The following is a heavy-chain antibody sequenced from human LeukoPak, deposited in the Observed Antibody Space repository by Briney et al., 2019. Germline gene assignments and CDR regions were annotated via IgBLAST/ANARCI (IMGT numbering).Heavy chain of an antibody. V-gene: IGHV4-59*08. CDR1: GASISDYY. CDR2: IHYSGRT. J-gene: IGHJ4*02. D-gene: IGHD1-7*01. Sequence: SETLSLTCTVSGASISDYYWSWIRQPPGKGLEWIAFIHYSGRTSYNPSLESRVTISLDTSRHQFSLKLTSVTAADTAVYYCARHIDGTTRDHWGQGTLVTVSS. CDR3: ARHIDGTTRDH.